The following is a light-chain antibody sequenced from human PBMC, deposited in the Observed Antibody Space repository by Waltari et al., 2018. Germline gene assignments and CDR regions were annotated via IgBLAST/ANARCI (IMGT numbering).Light chain of an antibody. V-gene: IGLV6-57*02. CDR1: GAHIANNS. J-gene: IGLJ2*01. CDR3: QSYDHNNVL. CDR2: EDN. Sequence: NFMLTQPHSVSESLGKTVTISCTGSGAHIANNSVQWYQQRPGSAPTTLIYEDNRSPSGVPCRFSGSIYSSSSSASLTISGLKTDDEADYYCQSYDHNNVLFGGGTKLTVL.